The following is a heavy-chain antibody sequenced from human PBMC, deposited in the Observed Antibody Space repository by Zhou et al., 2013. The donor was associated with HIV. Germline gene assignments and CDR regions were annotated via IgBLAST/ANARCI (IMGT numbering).Heavy chain of an antibody. CDR2: IIPIFGTT. D-gene: IGHD2-15*01. V-gene: IGHV1-69*05. CDR1: GGTFSTYA. J-gene: IGHJ6*02. CDR3: TRVVAGGGYFYYYYGMDV. Sequence: QVHLVQSGAEVKKPGSSVKVSCKASGGTFSTYAISWVRQAPGQGLEWMGGIIPIFGTTNYAQKFQGRVTMTRNTSITTAYMELSSLRSEDTAVYYCTRVVAGGGYFYYYYGMDVWGQGTTVTVSS.